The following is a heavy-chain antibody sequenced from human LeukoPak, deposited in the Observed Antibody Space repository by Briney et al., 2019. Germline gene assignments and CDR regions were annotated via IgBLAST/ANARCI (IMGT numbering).Heavy chain of an antibody. CDR2: MNPNSGNT. V-gene: IGHV1-8*01. D-gene: IGHD6-19*01. CDR1: GYTFTSDD. J-gene: IGHJ4*02. CDR3: ARGSGIAVAGAFDY. Sequence: ASVKVSCKASGYTFTSDDSNWVRQATGQGLEWMGWMNPNSGNTSYAQKFQSRVTMTRNTSISTAYMELSSLRYEATAVYYCARGSGIAVAGAFDYWGQGTLVTVSS.